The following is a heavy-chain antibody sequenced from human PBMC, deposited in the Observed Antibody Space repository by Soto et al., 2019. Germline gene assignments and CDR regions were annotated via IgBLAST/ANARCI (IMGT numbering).Heavy chain of an antibody. CDR1: GFTFSSYS. J-gene: IGHJ5*02. CDR3: ARHPERIAEIGWFDP. V-gene: IGHV3-48*01. CDR2: ISSSSSTI. Sequence: EVQLVESGGSLVQPGGSLRLSCAASGFTFSSYSMNWVSQAPGKGLEWVSYISSSSSTIYYADSVKGRFTISRDNAKNSLYLQMTSLRAEDTAVYYCARHPERIAEIGWFDPWGQGTLVTVSS. D-gene: IGHD6-13*01.